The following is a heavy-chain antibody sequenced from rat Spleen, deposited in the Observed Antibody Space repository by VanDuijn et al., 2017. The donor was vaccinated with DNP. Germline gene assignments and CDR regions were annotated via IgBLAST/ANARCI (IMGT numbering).Heavy chain of an antibody. CDR3: ARGDYGYNRYAMDA. D-gene: IGHD1-9*01. CDR1: GFTFDGYW. V-gene: IGHV5-31*01. CDR2: ITSSGGYT. J-gene: IGHJ2*01. Sequence: EVQLVESGGDLVQPGRSLKLSCVASGFTFDGYWMTWIRQVPGKGLEWVASITSSGGYTYYPDSVKGRFTISRDNAKNTLYLQMSSLRSEDTATYYCARGDYGYNRYAMDAWGQGVMVTVSS.